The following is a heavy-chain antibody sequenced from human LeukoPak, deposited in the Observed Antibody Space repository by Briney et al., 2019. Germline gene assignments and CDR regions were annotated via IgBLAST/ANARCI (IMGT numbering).Heavy chain of an antibody. D-gene: IGHD3-10*02. CDR2: INHSGST. CDR1: GGSFSGYY. J-gene: IGHJ4*02. Sequence: SETLSLTCAVYGGSFSGYYWSWIRQPPGKGLGWIGEINHSGSTNYNPSLKSRVTISVDTSKNQFSLGLSSVTAADPSVYYCGRYIRGVRILQKFSYLDQWGQGTLVTVSS. CDR3: GRYIRGVRILQKFSYLDQ. V-gene: IGHV4-34*01.